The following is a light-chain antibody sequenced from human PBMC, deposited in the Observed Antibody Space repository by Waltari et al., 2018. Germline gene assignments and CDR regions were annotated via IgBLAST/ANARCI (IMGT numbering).Light chain of an antibody. CDR3: QTGGHGTWV. V-gene: IGLV4-69*01. CDR2: VNSDGSH. Sequence: QLVLTQSPSASASLGASVKLTCTLSSGHSSNVIAWHQQQPAKGPRYLMKVNSDGSHSKGDEIPDRFSGSSAWAERYLTISSVQAEDEADYYCQTGGHGTWVFGGGTKLTVL. CDR1: SGHSSNV. J-gene: IGLJ3*02.